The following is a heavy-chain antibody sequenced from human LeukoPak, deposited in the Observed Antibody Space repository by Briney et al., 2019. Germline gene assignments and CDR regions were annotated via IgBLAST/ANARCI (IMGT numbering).Heavy chain of an antibody. CDR1: GGSISTDHMC. CDR2: VGSNGVS. J-gene: IGHJ3*02. Sequence: PSETLSLTCTVSGGSISTDHMCWSWVRQRPGEGLEWIGCVGSNGVSYYYPSLIGRVAVSGDTSKNQFSLRLNSVTAADTAVYYCVRRGDSTVSYAFDIWGQGTSVTVSA. D-gene: IGHD1-26*01. V-gene: IGHV4-31*03. CDR3: VRRGDSTVSYAFDI.